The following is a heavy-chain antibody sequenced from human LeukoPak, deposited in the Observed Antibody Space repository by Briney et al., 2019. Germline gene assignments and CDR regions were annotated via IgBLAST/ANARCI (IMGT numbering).Heavy chain of an antibody. CDR2: IDYDSSHI. Sequence: GGSLRLSCAASGFTFSNSAMNWVRQVPGKGLEWVSSIDYDSSHIYYAASVRGRFTISRDNARNSVYLQMNSMRVEDTAVYYCARDPLRYLRVGHYDYWGQGTLVAVSS. CDR1: GFTFSNSA. D-gene: IGHD3-9*01. CDR3: ARDPLRYLRVGHYDY. J-gene: IGHJ4*02. V-gene: IGHV3-21*01.